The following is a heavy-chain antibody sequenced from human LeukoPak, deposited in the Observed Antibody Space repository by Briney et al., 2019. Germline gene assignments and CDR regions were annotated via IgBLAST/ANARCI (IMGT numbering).Heavy chain of an antibody. CDR2: IIPIFGTA. CDR1: GGTFSRYA. Sequence: ASVKVSCKASGGTFSRYAISWVRQAPGQGLEWMGGIIPIFGTANYAQKFQGGVTITTDESTSTAYMELSSLRSEDTAVYYCASKREYSSGWWFDYWGQGTLVTVSS. CDR3: ASKREYSSGWWFDY. J-gene: IGHJ4*02. D-gene: IGHD6-19*01. V-gene: IGHV1-69*05.